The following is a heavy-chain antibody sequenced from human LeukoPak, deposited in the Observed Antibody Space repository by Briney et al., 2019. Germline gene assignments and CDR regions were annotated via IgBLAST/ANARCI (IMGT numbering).Heavy chain of an antibody. CDR2: ISGSGGST. CDR1: GFTFSSYA. V-gene: IGHV3-23*01. Sequence: GGSLRLSCAASGFTFSSYAMSWVRQAPGKGLEWVSAISGSGGSTYYADSVKGRFTISRDNSKNTLYLQMNSLRAEDTAVYYCAKRLYGSGSYYIGYWGQGTLVTVSS. J-gene: IGHJ4*02. D-gene: IGHD3-10*01. CDR3: AKRLYGSGSYYIGY.